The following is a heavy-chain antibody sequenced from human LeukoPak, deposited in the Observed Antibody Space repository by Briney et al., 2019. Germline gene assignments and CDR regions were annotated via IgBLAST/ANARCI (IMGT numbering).Heavy chain of an antibody. Sequence: PGGSLRLSCAASGFTFDSFAMSWVRQAPGKGLEWLSAISGSGASTYYGDSVKGRFTISRDNSRDTLYLQMDSLRAEDTAVYYCAKRPTTVTTFGRDDWGQGTLVTVSS. CDR3: AKRPTTVTTFGRDD. D-gene: IGHD4-17*01. J-gene: IGHJ4*02. CDR2: ISGSGAST. V-gene: IGHV3-23*01. CDR1: GFTFDSFA.